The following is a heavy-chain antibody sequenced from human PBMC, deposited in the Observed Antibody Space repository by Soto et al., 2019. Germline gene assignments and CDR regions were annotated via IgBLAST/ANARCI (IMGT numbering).Heavy chain of an antibody. D-gene: IGHD1-26*01. CDR2: IKNKANSYTT. V-gene: IGHV3-72*01. CDR3: ARVSLVGPSGGRYFDY. Sequence: PGGSLRLSCAASGFTFSANYMDWVRQAPGKGLEWVGRIKNKANSYTTEYAASVEGRFTISREDSQNSLYLQMNSLKTEDTAVYYCARVSLVGPSGGRYFDYWGQGSQVAVSS. CDR1: GFTFSANY. J-gene: IGHJ4*02.